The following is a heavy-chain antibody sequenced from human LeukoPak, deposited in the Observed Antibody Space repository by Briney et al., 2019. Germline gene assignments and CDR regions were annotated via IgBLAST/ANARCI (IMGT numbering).Heavy chain of an antibody. CDR1: GGSISSYY. D-gene: IGHD3-22*01. CDR3: ARDYYDSSGYSLHDAFNI. Sequence: SETLSLTCTVSGGSISSYYGSWIRQPPGKGLEWIGYIYYSGSTNYNPSLKSRVTISVDTSKNQFSLKLSSVTAADTAVYYCARDYYDSSGYSLHDAFNIWGQGTMVTVSS. CDR2: IYYSGST. V-gene: IGHV4-59*01. J-gene: IGHJ3*02.